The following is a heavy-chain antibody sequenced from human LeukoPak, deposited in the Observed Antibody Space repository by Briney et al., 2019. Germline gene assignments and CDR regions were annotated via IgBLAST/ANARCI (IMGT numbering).Heavy chain of an antibody. CDR2: MSGPGATS. D-gene: IGHD6-19*01. CDR1: GFTFGTHS. Sequence: GGSLRLSCAASGFTFGTHSMTWARQAPGKGLGWVSGMSGPGATSYYADSVKGRLTISRDNSNNTLFLQMNSLRVEDTAVYDCSKLASMGGWFVYYFDYWGQGTLVTVS. J-gene: IGHJ4*02. V-gene: IGHV3-23*01. CDR3: SKLASMGGWFVYYFDY.